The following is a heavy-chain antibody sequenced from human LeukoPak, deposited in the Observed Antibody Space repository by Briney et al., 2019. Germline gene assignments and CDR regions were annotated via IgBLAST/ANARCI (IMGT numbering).Heavy chain of an antibody. CDR3: AKVGRPSLYYFDY. D-gene: IGHD2-15*01. Sequence: GGSLRLSCAASGFTFSSYSMNWVRQAPGKGLEWVSDVSGSGGSTDYADSVKGRFTISRDNSRNTLYLQMNSLRAEDTAVYYCAKVGRPSLYYFDYWGQGTLVTVSS. CDR2: VSGSGGST. CDR1: GFTFSSYS. V-gene: IGHV3-23*01. J-gene: IGHJ4*02.